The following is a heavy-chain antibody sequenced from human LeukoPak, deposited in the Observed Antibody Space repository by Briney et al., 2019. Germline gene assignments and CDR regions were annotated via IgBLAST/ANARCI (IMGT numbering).Heavy chain of an antibody. J-gene: IGHJ3*02. CDR1: GFTFSSYS. D-gene: IGHD3-22*01. CDR2: ISSSSSYI. Sequence: TGGSLRLSCAASGFTFSSYSMNWVRQAPGKGLEWVSSISSSSSYIYYADSVKGRFTISRDNAKNSLYLQMNSLRAEDTAVYYCARDRMIHGPLQGCAFDIWGQGTMVTVSS. CDR3: ARDRMIHGPLQGCAFDI. V-gene: IGHV3-21*01.